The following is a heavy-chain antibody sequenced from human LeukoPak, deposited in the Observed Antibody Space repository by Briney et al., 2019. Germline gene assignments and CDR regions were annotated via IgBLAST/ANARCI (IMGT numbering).Heavy chain of an antibody. CDR3: ARRGYSYGYGPYYFDY. CDR2: INHSGST. V-gene: IGHV4-34*01. J-gene: IGHJ4*02. D-gene: IGHD5-18*01. CDR1: GGSFSGYY. Sequence: SETLSLTCAVYGGSFSGYYWSWIRQPPGKGLEWIGEINHSGSTNYNPSLESRVTISVDTSKNQFSLKLSSVTAADTAVYYCARRGYSYGYGPYYFDYWGQGTLVTVSS.